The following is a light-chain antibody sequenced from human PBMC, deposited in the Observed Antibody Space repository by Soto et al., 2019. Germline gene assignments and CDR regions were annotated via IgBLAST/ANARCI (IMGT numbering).Light chain of an antibody. CDR1: QSVSSN. J-gene: IGKJ4*01. CDR3: QQYNNWPPLT. CDR2: GAS. Sequence: EIVMTQSPATLSVSPGDRATLSCRASQSVSSNLAWYQQKPGQAPRLLIYGASTRATGIPARFRGSGSGTEFTLTISSLQSEDFAVYYCQQYNNWPPLTFGGGTKVDNK. V-gene: IGKV3-15*01.